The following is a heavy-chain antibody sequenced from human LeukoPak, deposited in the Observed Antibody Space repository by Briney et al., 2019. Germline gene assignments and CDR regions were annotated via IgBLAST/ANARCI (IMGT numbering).Heavy chain of an antibody. D-gene: IGHD3-10*01. CDR1: GGSFSGYY. CDR2: INHSGST. V-gene: IGHV4-34*01. Sequence: SETLSLTCAVYGGSFSGYYWSWIRQPPGKGLEWIGEINHSGSTNYNPSLKSRVTISVDTSKNQFSLKLSSVTAADTAVYYCARAPALWFGELSYFDYWGQGTLVTVSS. CDR3: ARAPALWFGELSYFDY. J-gene: IGHJ4*02.